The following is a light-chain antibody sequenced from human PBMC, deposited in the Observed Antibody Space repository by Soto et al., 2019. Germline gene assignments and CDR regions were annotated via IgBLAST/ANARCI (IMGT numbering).Light chain of an antibody. CDR1: NIGSKS. CDR2: YDN. V-gene: IGLV3-21*04. Sequence: SYELTQPPSVSVAPGKTARITRGGNNIGSKSVHWYQQKPGQAPVLVIYYDNDRPSGIPERFSGSNSGNTATLTISRVEAGDEADYYCQVWDSSSDHVVFGGGTKVTVL. CDR3: QVWDSSSDHVV. J-gene: IGLJ2*01.